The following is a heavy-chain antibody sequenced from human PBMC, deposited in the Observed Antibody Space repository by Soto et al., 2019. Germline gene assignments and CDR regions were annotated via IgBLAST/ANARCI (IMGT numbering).Heavy chain of an antibody. Sequence: PSETLSLTCAVYGGSFSGYYWSWIRRPPGKGLEWIGEINHSGSTNYNPSLKSRVTISVDTSKNQFSLKLSSVTAADTAVYYCARDIAVAGTGYWGQGTLVTVSS. CDR2: INHSGST. CDR1: GGSFSGYY. D-gene: IGHD6-19*01. CDR3: ARDIAVAGTGY. J-gene: IGHJ4*02. V-gene: IGHV4-34*01.